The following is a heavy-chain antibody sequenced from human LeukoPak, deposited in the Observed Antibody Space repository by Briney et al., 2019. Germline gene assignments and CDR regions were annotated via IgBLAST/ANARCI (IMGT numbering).Heavy chain of an antibody. CDR3: ARGRKKIGTPDYGDFPYYFDY. V-gene: IGHV1-69*05. CDR1: GGTFSSYA. J-gene: IGHJ4*02. Sequence: SVKVSCKASGGTFSSYAISWVRQAPGQGLEWMGGIIPIFGTANYAQKFQGRVTITTDKSTSTAYMELSSLRSEDTAVYYCARGRKKIGTPDYGDFPYYFDYWGQGTLVTVSS. CDR2: IIPIFGTA. D-gene: IGHD4-17*01.